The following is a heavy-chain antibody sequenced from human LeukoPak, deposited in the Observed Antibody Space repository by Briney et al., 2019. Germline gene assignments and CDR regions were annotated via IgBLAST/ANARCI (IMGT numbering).Heavy chain of an antibody. CDR2: IYSGGST. CDR1: GFTVSSNY. Sequence: GGSLRLSCAASGFTVSSNYMSWVRQAPGKGLEWVSVIYSGGSTYYADSVKGRFTISRDNSKNTLYLQMNSLRAEDTAVYYCARAQAQRYYYGVDVWGQGTTVTVSS. J-gene: IGHJ6*02. V-gene: IGHV3-66*02. CDR3: ARAQAQRYYYGVDV.